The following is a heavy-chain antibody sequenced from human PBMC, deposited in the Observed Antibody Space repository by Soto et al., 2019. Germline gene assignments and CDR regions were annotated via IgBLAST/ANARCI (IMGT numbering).Heavy chain of an antibody. D-gene: IGHD6-19*01. CDR2: LYASGTT. V-gene: IGHV4-4*07. J-gene: IGHJ4*02. CDR3: ARETAGCMRFAY. CDR1: GGKSINYG. Sequence: SVTRRVVGGKSINYGGSWIRQPAGKGLEWLGRLYASGTTNYKPSLKSRVTMSVDTSKNQFSLKVNSGTAADTSVQYCARETAGCMRFAYWGKGTMVPVTS.